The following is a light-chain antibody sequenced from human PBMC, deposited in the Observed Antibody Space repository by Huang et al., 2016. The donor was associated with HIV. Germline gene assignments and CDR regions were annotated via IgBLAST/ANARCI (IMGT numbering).Light chain of an antibody. CDR3: QKYDSAPRT. CDR2: AAS. Sequence: MTQSPPSLSASIGDRVTLNCRASRDISTFLAWYQQKPGKPPRLLIYAASILHSGVPSRFSGGGSGTNFTLTVSSLQPEDVANYYCQKYDSAPRTFGQGTKLEL. J-gene: IGKJ1*01. V-gene: IGKV1-27*01. CDR1: RDISTF.